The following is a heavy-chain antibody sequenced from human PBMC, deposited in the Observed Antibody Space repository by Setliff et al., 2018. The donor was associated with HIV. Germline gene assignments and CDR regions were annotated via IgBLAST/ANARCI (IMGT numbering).Heavy chain of an antibody. CDR1: GYTFTNYV. Sequence: ASVKVSCKASGYTFTNYVISWVRQAPGQGLEWMGWISTYSGNTNYAQKLQGRVTMTTDTSTSTAYMELRSLRSDDTAVYYCARVEAFGGVSYSYYYMDVWGKGTTVTVSS. CDR3: ARVEAFGGVSYSYYYMDV. J-gene: IGHJ6*03. V-gene: IGHV1-18*01. D-gene: IGHD3-16*01. CDR2: ISTYSGNT.